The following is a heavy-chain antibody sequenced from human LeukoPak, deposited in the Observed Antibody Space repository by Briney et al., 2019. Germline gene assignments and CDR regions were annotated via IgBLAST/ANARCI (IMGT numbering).Heavy chain of an antibody. J-gene: IGHJ4*02. CDR2: ISYDGSNK. D-gene: IGHD1-7*01. Sequence: PGGSLRLSCAASGFTFSSYAMHWVRQAPGKGLEWVAVISYDGSNKYYADSVKGRFTISRDNSKNTLYLQMNSLRAEDTAVYYCAKWQLYSGNYYLDVWGQGTLVTVSS. V-gene: IGHV3-30-3*02. CDR1: GFTFSSYA. CDR3: AKWQLYSGNYYLDV.